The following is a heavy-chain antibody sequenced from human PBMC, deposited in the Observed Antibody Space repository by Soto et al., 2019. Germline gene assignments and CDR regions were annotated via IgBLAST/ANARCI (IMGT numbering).Heavy chain of an antibody. Sequence: SQTLSLTCAISGDSVSSTSAAWSWIRQSPSRGLEWLGRTYYRSKWYSDYAVSVKSRITINPDTSKNQFSLQLNSVTPEDTAVYYCARGSYYSGWVWGQGTLVTVSS. V-gene: IGHV6-1*01. CDR1: GDSVSSTSAA. J-gene: IGHJ4*02. CDR3: ARGSYYSGWV. D-gene: IGHD6-19*01. CDR2: TYYRSKWYS.